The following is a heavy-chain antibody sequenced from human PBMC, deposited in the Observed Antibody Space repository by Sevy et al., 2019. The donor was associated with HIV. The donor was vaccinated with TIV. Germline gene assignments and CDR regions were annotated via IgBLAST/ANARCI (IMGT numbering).Heavy chain of an antibody. V-gene: IGHV1-24*01. Sequence: ASVKVSCKVSGYTLTELSIHWVRQAPGKGLEWLVTFDHEDGKTIYAQNFQGRVTMTEDTSTDTTYMELSSLRSEDTAVYYCASTRDYYDSSEYYFDYWGQGTLVTVSS. CDR2: FDHEDGKT. CDR3: ASTRDYYDSSEYYFDY. D-gene: IGHD3-22*01. J-gene: IGHJ4*02. CDR1: GYTLTELS.